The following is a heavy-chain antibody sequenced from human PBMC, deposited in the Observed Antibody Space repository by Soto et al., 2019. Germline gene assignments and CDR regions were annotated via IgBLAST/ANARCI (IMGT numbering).Heavy chain of an antibody. CDR3: AKEGELSLFYFDY. V-gene: IGHV3-30*18. Sequence: GGSLRLSCAASGFTFRGYGIHWIRQAPGKGLEWVSAISYDATNKYYADSVKGRFTISRDNSKNTLYLQMNSLRAEDTAVYYCAKEGELSLFYFDYWGQGTLVTVSS. J-gene: IGHJ4*02. CDR2: ISYDATNK. CDR1: GFTFRGYG. D-gene: IGHD1-1*01.